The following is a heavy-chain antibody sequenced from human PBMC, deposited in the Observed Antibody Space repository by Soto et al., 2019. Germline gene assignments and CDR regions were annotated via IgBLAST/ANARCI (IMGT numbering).Heavy chain of an antibody. CDR1: GFSFSNAW. D-gene: IGHD3-22*01. J-gene: IGHJ4*01. V-gene: IGHV3-15*07. Sequence: GGSLRLSCAASGFSFSNAWMNWVRQAPGKGLEWVGRIRSKSGTTDYAAPVKGRFAITRDDSRNMAYMQMNTLNTEDTAVYFCTTDSYSTMIEVRFDYWGHGTLVTVSS. CDR3: TTDSYSTMIEVRFDY. CDR2: IRSKSGTT.